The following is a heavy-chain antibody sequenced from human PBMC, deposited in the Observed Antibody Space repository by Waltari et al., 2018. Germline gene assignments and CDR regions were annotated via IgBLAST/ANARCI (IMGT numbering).Heavy chain of an antibody. D-gene: IGHD2-21*02. CDR2: MSHSGAL. CDR3: ARQIGGRLLWDY. CDR1: GGSVSGDY. J-gene: IGHJ4*02. Sequence: QVQLQESGPGLLNPSETLSLTCSVSGGSVSGDYWSWLRQPPGKGLGFIAYMSHSGALIKNPSLKSRVTISLDTSKNQFSLNLDSVTAADTAVYYCARQIGGRLLWDYWGQGTLVVVSS. V-gene: IGHV4-59*02.